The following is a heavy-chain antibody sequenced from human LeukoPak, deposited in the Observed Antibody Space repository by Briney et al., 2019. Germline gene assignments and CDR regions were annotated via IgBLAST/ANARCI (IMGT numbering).Heavy chain of an antibody. CDR1: GFTLSNYE. Sequence: GGSLRLSCTASGFTLSNYEMKWVRQAPGEGLEWVSYIDTGGTTTYYADSVKGRFTISRDSAKNSLYLQMNSLKTEDTAVYYCTRSRTGSGYKYYFDYWGQGTLVTVSS. CDR3: TRSRTGSGYKYYFDY. CDR2: IDTGGTTT. V-gene: IGHV3-48*03. J-gene: IGHJ4*02. D-gene: IGHD5-12*01.